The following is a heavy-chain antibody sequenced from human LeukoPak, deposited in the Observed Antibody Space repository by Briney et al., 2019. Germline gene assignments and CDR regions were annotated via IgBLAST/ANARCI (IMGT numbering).Heavy chain of an antibody. D-gene: IGHD5-18*01. CDR2: INPGGGST. Sequence: ASVKVSCKASGYTFTSYYMHWVRQAPGQGLEWMGIINPGGGSTSYTQKFQGRVTMTTDTSTSTAYMELRSLRSDDTAVYYCARDPNAMVTSLFDYWGQGTLVTVSS. CDR1: GYTFTSYY. CDR3: ARDPNAMVTSLFDY. V-gene: IGHV1-46*01. J-gene: IGHJ4*02.